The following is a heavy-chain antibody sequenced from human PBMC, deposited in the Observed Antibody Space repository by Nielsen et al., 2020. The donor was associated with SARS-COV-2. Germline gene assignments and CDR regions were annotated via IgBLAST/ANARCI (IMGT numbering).Heavy chain of an antibody. D-gene: IGHD6-13*01. CDR2: ISSSSRYI. CDR1: GFTFSSFW. CDR3: VRDRRQQVVNDAFDL. Sequence: GESLKISCAASGFTFSSFWMHWVRQAPGKGLEWVSSISSSSRYIYYADSVKGRFTISRDKDKNSVYLEMNSLSAEDTAVYYCVRDRRQQVVNDAFDLWGQGTMVTVSS. J-gene: IGHJ3*01. V-gene: IGHV3-21*01.